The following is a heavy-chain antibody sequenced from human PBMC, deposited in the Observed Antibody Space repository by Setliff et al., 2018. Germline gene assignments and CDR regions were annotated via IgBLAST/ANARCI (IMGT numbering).Heavy chain of an antibody. CDR1: GGSISTYY. CDR3: ATTTLGRYCSGGNCYWTWLDP. V-gene: IGHV4-59*12. Sequence: SETLSLTCTVSGGSISTYYWSWIRQPPGKGLEWIGYIYYSGRTNYNPSLRSRVTISVDTSKNQFSLKLTSVTAADTAVYYCATTTLGRYCSGGNCYWTWLDPWAQGTLVTVSS. D-gene: IGHD2-15*01. J-gene: IGHJ5*02. CDR2: IYYSGRT.